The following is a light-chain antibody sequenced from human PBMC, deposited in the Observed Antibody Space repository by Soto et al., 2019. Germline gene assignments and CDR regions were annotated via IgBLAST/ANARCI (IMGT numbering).Light chain of an antibody. J-gene: IGLJ3*02. CDR2: GNN. Sequence: QSVLTQPPSVSEAPGQRITISCTGRSSNIGAGYDVHWYQQLPGAAPKLLIYGNNNRPSGVPDRFSGSKSGTSASLAITGLQAEDEADYYCQSYDDSTTGSMVFGGGTKLTVL. CDR3: QSYDDSTTGSMV. CDR1: SSNIGAGYD. V-gene: IGLV1-40*01.